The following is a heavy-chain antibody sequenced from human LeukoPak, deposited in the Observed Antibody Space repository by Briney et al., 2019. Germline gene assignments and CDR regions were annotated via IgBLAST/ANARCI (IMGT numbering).Heavy chain of an antibody. CDR2: ISGSSSRTT. V-gene: IGHV3-48*04. Sequence: PGGSLRLSCAASGFTFSTYSMNWVRQTPGKGLEWVSHISGSSSRTTYYADSVKGRFTISRDNAKNSLYLQMNSLRAEDTAVYYCAKTYYDFWSGYSYWGQGTLVTVSS. CDR1: GFTFSTYS. D-gene: IGHD3-3*01. CDR3: AKTYYDFWSGYSY. J-gene: IGHJ4*02.